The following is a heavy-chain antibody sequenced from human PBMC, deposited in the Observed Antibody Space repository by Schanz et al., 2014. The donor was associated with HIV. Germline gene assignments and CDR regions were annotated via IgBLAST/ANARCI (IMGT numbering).Heavy chain of an antibody. Sequence: QVQLVQSGAEVKNPGASVKVSCKASGYPFTSYDINWVRQAPGHGLEWMGWISAYNGHTTYAQNIQGRVTMTTDTSTSTAYLEVRSLRSDDTAVYYCARRGVYSLPPDNRFDPWGQGTLVTVSS. CDR2: ISAYNGHT. CDR1: GYPFTSYD. J-gene: IGHJ5*02. CDR3: ARRGVYSLPPDNRFDP. V-gene: IGHV1-18*01. D-gene: IGHD2-8*01.